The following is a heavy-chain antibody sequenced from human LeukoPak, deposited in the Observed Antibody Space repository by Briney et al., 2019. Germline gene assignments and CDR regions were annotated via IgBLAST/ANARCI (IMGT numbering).Heavy chain of an antibody. Sequence: GGSLRLSCAASGFTFSSYNMNWVRQAPGKGLEWVSSISSSSSYIYYADSAKGRFTISRDNARNSLYLQMNSLRAEDTSVYFCVRSTGGDWYTFDTWGQGTMVTVSS. CDR1: GFTFSSYN. J-gene: IGHJ3*02. CDR2: ISSSSSYI. D-gene: IGHD2-21*02. CDR3: VRSTGGDWYTFDT. V-gene: IGHV3-21*01.